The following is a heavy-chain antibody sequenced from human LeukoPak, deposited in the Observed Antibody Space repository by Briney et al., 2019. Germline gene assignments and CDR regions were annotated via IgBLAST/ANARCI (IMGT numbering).Heavy chain of an antibody. CDR2: IIPILGIA. J-gene: IGHJ4*02. D-gene: IGHD2/OR15-2a*01. V-gene: IGHV1-69*04. CDR3: ARGGYYHIY. Sequence: SVKVPCKASGGTFSSYAISWVRQAPGQGLEWMGRIIPILGIANYAQKFQGRITITADKSTSTAYMELSSLRSEDTAVYYCARGGYYHIYWGQGTLVTVSS. CDR1: GGTFSSYA.